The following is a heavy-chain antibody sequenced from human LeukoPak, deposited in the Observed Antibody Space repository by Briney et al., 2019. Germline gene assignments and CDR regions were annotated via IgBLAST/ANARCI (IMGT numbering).Heavy chain of an antibody. CDR3: ARRYYDILTGYLNWFDP. Sequence: ASVKVSCKASGYTFTSYYMHWVRQAPGQGLEWMGWISAYNGNTNYAQKLQGRVTMTTDTSTSTAYMELRSLRSDDTAVYYCARRYYDILTGYLNWFDPWGQGTLVTVSS. D-gene: IGHD3-9*01. J-gene: IGHJ5*02. CDR2: ISAYNGNT. V-gene: IGHV1-18*04. CDR1: GYTFTSYY.